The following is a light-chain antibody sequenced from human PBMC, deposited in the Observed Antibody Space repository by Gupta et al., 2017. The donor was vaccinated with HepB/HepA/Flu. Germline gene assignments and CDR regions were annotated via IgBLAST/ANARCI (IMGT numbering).Light chain of an antibody. Sequence: DIQMTQSPSSLSAFVGDRVTITCRASQRVRNYLNWYQQKPGKAPNLLIYAASNLQSGVPSRFSGSGSGTDFTLTVSRLQPEDFATYYCQQIDNAPRTFGQGTKVEI. CDR3: QQIDNAPRT. V-gene: IGKV1-39*01. CDR1: QRVRNY. J-gene: IGKJ1*01. CDR2: AAS.